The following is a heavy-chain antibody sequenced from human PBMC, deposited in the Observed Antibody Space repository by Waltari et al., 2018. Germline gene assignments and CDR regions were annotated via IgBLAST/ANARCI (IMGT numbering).Heavy chain of an antibody. Sequence: QVQLQESGPGLVKPSEPLSLTCTVSGGSISSYYWSWIRQPAGKGRGWIGRIYTSGITNYSPSRKSRVTMSVDTSKNQFSLKLSSVTAADPAVYYCARGLVDSSSSGAFDIWGQGTMVTVSS. CDR1: GGSISSYY. J-gene: IGHJ3*02. D-gene: IGHD6-6*01. CDR2: IYTSGIT. CDR3: ARGLVDSSSSGAFDI. V-gene: IGHV4-4*07.